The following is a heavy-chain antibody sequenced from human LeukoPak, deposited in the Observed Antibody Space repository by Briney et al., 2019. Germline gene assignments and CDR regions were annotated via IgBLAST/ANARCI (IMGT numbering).Heavy chain of an antibody. CDR1: GGSISSYY. CDR3: ARRRILYYYYGMDV. CDR2: INHSGST. V-gene: IGHV4-34*01. Sequence: SETLSLTCTVSGGSISSYYWSWIRQPPGKGLEWIGEINHSGSTNYNPSLKSRDTISVDTSKNQFSLKLSSVTAADTAVYYCARRRILYYYYGMDVWGQGTTVTVSS. J-gene: IGHJ6*02.